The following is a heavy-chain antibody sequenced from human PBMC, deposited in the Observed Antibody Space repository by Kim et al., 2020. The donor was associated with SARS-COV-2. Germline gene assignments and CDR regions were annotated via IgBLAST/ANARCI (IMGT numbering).Heavy chain of an antibody. D-gene: IGHD6-13*01. J-gene: IGHJ4*02. V-gene: IGHV7-4-1*02. Sequence: AQGFTGRFVFSLDTSVSTAYLQISSLKAEDTAVYYCARSHSSSWYSHFDYWGQGTLVTVSS. CDR3: ARSHSSSWYSHFDY.